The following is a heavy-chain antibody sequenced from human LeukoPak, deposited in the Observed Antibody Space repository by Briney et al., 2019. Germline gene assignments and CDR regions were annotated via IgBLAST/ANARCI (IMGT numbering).Heavy chain of an antibody. V-gene: IGHV4-38-2*02. D-gene: IGHD3-3*01. CDR2: IYHSGTT. J-gene: IGHJ3*02. Sequence: SETLSLTCTVSGYSISSGSYWGWIRQPPGKGLEWIGTIYHSGTTYYNPSLKSRVTMSVDTSKNQFSLNLSSVTAADTAVYYCASDFTIFGVVLSAFNIWGRGRMVTVSS. CDR3: ASDFTIFGVVLSAFNI. CDR1: GYSISSGSY.